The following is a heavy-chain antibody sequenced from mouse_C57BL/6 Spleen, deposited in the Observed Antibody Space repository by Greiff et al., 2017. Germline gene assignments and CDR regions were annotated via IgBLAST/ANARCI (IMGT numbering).Heavy chain of an antibody. CDR2: IDPSDSET. D-gene: IGHD1-1*01. V-gene: IGHV1-52*01. CDR1: GYTFTSYW. J-gene: IGHJ4*01. Sequence: VQLQQSGAELVRPGSSVKLSCKASGYTFTSYWMHWVKQRPIQGLEWIGNIDPSDSETHYNQKFKDKATLTVDKSSSTAYMQLSSLTSEDSAVYYCARCYYGSSYYAMDYWCQGTSVTVSS. CDR3: ARCYYGSSYYAMDY.